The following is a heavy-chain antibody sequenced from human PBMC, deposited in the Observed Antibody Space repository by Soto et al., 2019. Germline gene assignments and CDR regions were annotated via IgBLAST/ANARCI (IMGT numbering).Heavy chain of an antibody. CDR1: GGSINDGSYH. CDR3: ARLDYGVSAFDL. Sequence: SETLSLTCTVSGGSINDGSYHWSWLRQHPGKGLEFIGYIFYTGSKYHNPSLETRVTMSAATSNNEVSLRLHSLTAADTAVYYCARLDYGVSAFDLWGRGTPVTVSS. V-gene: IGHV4-31*03. D-gene: IGHD4-17*01. J-gene: IGHJ4*02. CDR2: IFYTGSK.